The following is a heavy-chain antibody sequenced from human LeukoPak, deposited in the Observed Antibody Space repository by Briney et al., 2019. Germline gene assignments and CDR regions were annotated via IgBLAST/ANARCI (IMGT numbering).Heavy chain of an antibody. V-gene: IGHV3-30-3*02. Sequence: GGSLRLSCAASGLTFSSYAMHWVRQAPGKGLEWVAVISYDGSNKYYAGSVKGRFTISRDNSKNTLDLQMNSLRAEDTAVYYCAKKDTSGWYGGDYWGQGTLVTVSS. J-gene: IGHJ4*02. D-gene: IGHD6-19*01. CDR2: ISYDGSNK. CDR3: AKKDTSGWYGGDY. CDR1: GLTFSSYA.